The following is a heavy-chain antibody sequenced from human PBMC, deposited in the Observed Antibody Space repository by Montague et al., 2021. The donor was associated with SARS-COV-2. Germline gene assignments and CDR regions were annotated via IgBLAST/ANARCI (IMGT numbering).Heavy chain of an antibody. D-gene: IGHD6-19*01. Sequence: CAISGDSVSSNSAAWNWIRQSPSRGLEWLGRTYYRSKWYYEYAVSLKGRITINPDTSKNQCSLQVKSMTPEDTAVYYCALAVAGRGGYDYWGQGTLVTVSS. CDR2: TYYRSKWYY. CDR3: ALAVAGRGGYDY. J-gene: IGHJ4*02. V-gene: IGHV6-1*01. CDR1: GDSVSSNSAA.